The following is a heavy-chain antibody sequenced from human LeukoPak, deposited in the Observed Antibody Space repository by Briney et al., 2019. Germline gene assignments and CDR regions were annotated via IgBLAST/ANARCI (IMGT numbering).Heavy chain of an antibody. CDR3: ARESFAARWD. Sequence: GGTPRLSCAASGFIFNNYGINWVRQAPGKGLEWVSAISGSGGSTYYVDSVKGRFTISRDNAKNSLYLQMNSLRAEDTAVYYCARESFAARWDWGQGTLVTVSS. CDR2: ISGSGGST. V-gene: IGHV3-23*01. D-gene: IGHD6-6*01. CDR1: GFIFNNYG. J-gene: IGHJ4*02.